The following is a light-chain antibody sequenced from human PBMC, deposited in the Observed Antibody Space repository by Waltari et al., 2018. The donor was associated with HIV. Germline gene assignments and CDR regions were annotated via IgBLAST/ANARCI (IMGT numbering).Light chain of an antibody. CDR3: SSYAGSNRFVV. Sequence: QSALTQPPSASGSPGQSVAISCTGTSSDIGAYNFVSWYQQQPGSAPKLIIFEVSNRPPGVPDRFSGSKSGNTASLTVSGLLPEDDADYYCSSYAGSNRFVVFGGGTRLTVL. J-gene: IGLJ2*01. V-gene: IGLV2-8*01. CDR2: EVS. CDR1: SSDIGAYNF.